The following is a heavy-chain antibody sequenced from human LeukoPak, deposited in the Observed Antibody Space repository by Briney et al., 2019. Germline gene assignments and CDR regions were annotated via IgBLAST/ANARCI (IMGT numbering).Heavy chain of an antibody. CDR1: GFTFSRHS. D-gene: IGHD6-13*01. CDR3: ARGLYSSSWYYN. Sequence: GGSLRLSCAASGFTFSRHSINWVRQAPGKGLEWVSSISSSSSYTYYADSVKGRFTISRDNAKNTVYLQINSLRAEDTAVYFCARGLYSSSWYYNWGQGTLVTVSS. CDR2: ISSSSSYT. V-gene: IGHV3-21*01. J-gene: IGHJ4*02.